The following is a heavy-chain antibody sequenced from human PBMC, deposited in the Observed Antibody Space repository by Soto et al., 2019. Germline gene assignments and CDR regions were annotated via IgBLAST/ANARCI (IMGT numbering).Heavy chain of an antibody. CDR2: ISSGGTYT. CDR3: AKEGSSAMVLFDY. Sequence: GGSLRLSCAASGFTFSNYAMTWVRQAPGKGLEWVSAISSGGTYTDYADSVKGRFTLSRDNSKNMVYLQMHSLRAEDTAVYYCAKEGSSAMVLFDYWGQGTLVTVSS. J-gene: IGHJ4*02. D-gene: IGHD5-18*01. V-gene: IGHV3-23*01. CDR1: GFTFSNYA.